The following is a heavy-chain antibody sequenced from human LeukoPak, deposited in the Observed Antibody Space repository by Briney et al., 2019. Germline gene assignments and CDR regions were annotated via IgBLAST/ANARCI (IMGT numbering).Heavy chain of an antibody. CDR2: IYYSGST. V-gene: IGHV4-59*12. D-gene: IGHD3-3*01. CDR1: GGSISSYY. CDR3: AREFLTIFGSGIFDY. Sequence: SETLSLTCTVSGGSISSYYWSWIRQPPGKGLEWIGYIYYSGSTNYNPSLKSRVTMPVDTSKNQFSLKLSSVTAADTAVYYCAREFLTIFGSGIFDYWGQGTLVTVSS. J-gene: IGHJ4*02.